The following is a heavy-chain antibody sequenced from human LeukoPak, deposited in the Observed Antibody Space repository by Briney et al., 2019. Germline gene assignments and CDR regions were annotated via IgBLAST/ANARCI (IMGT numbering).Heavy chain of an antibody. Sequence: GGSLRLSCAASGFTFSSYAMSWVRQAPGKGLEWVSAISGSGGSTYYADSVKGRFTISRDNSKNTLYLQMNSLRAEDTAVYYCAKWSGNQRNYYYGMDVWGQGTTVTVSS. V-gene: IGHV3-23*01. D-gene: IGHD1-14*01. CDR1: GFTFSSYA. CDR3: AKWSGNQRNYYYGMDV. CDR2: ISGSGGST. J-gene: IGHJ6*02.